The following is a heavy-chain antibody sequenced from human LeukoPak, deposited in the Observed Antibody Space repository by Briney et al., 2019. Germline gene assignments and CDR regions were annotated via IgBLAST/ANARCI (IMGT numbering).Heavy chain of an antibody. CDR2: INSDGSST. D-gene: IGHD3-16*01. Sequence: GGSLRLSCAASGFTFINHWMHWVRQGPGKGLVWVSRINSDGSSTIYADSVKGRFTISRDNAKNSLYLQMNSLRAEDTAVYYCARDTHDYVWGSLPGYWGQGTLVTVSS. V-gene: IGHV3-74*01. J-gene: IGHJ4*02. CDR1: GFTFINHW. CDR3: ARDTHDYVWGSLPGY.